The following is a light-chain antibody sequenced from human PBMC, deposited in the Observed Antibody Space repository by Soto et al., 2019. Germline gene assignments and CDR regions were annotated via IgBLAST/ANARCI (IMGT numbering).Light chain of an antibody. Sequence: DIQMTQSPSTLSASVGDRVTITCRASQSIRNWLAWYQQKPGKAPNLLINDASSLESGVPSRFSGSGSGTEFTLTISSLQPDDFAGYYCQQYNGYSPGTFGQGTKVEIK. V-gene: IGKV1-5*01. CDR1: QSIRNW. CDR2: DAS. J-gene: IGKJ1*01. CDR3: QQYNGYSPGT.